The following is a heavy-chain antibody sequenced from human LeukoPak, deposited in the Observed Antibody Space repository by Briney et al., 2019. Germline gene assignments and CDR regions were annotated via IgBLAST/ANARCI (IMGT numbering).Heavy chain of an antibody. CDR3: ARVRSGWGVVHNDAFDI. Sequence: GGSLRLSCAASGFTFSSYSMNWVRQAPGKGLVWVSRINSDGSSTSYADSVKGRFTISRDNAKNTLYLQMNSLRAEDTAVYYCARVRSGWGVVHNDAFDIWGQGTMVTVSS. D-gene: IGHD3-10*01. CDR2: INSDGSST. J-gene: IGHJ3*02. CDR1: GFTFSSYS. V-gene: IGHV3-74*01.